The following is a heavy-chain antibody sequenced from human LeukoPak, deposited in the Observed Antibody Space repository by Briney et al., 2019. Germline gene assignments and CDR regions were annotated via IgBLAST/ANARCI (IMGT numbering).Heavy chain of an antibody. CDR2: INAGNGNT. J-gene: IGHJ4*02. CDR1: GYTFTSYA. V-gene: IGHV1-3*01. Sequence: ASVRVSCEASGYTFTSYAMHWVRQAPGQRLEWMGWINAGNGNTKYSQKFQGRVTITRDTSASTAYMELSSLRSEDTAVHYCAREWELGAFDYWGQGTLVTVSS. D-gene: IGHD1-26*01. CDR3: AREWELGAFDY.